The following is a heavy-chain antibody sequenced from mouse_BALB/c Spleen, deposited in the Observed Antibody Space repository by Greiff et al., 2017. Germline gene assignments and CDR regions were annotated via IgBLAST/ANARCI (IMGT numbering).Heavy chain of an antibody. Sequence: EVKLVESGGGLVQPGGSRKLSCAASGFTFSSFGMHWVRQAPEKGLEWVAYISSGSSTIYYADTVKGRFTISRDNPKNTLFLQMTSLRSEDTAMYYCARSYGYDPYYFDYWGQGTTLTVSS. D-gene: IGHD2-2*01. CDR2: ISSGSSTI. J-gene: IGHJ2*01. CDR1: GFTFSSFG. CDR3: ARSYGYDPYYFDY. V-gene: IGHV5-17*02.